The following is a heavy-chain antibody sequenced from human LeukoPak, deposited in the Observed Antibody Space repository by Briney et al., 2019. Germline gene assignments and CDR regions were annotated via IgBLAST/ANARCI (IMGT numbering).Heavy chain of an antibody. Sequence: GGSLRLSCEVSGFSFSRYAMGWVRQAPGKGLEWVSGISPSGDGTYFADYVKGRFSIFRDNSKNNVYLQLNNVRADDTAVYYCAKSKDIFAIYFFDLWGQGSLVTVSS. J-gene: IGHJ4*02. D-gene: IGHD3-3*02. V-gene: IGHV3-23*01. CDR1: GFSFSRYA. CDR3: AKSKDIFAIYFFDL. CDR2: ISPSGDGT.